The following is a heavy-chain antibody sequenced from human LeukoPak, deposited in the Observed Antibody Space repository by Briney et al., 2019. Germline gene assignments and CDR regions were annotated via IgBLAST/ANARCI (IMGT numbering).Heavy chain of an antibody. V-gene: IGHV1-69*04. J-gene: IGHJ3*02. CDR2: IIPILGIA. CDR1: GGTFSSYA. CDR3: ARDEIIYSGSYGAFDI. D-gene: IGHD1-26*01. Sequence: SVKVSCKASGGTFSSYAISWVRQAPGQGLEWMGRIIPILGIANYAQKFQGRVTITADKSTSTAYMGLSSLRSEDTAVYYCARDEIIYSGSYGAFDIWGQGTMVTVSS.